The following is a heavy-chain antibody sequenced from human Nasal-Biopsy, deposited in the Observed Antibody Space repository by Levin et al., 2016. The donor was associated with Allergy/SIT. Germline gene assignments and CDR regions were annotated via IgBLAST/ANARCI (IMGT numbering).Heavy chain of an antibody. CDR3: AKGLYTNSWERAFDH. J-gene: IGHJ4*02. CDR2: ITVDGDRT. Sequence: GGSLRLSCAASAFTLSSFAMTWVRQAPGKGLEWVSAITVDGDRTYYADSIKGRFTISRDDSKNTVYLQMTSLRADDTAVYYCAKGLYTNSWERAFDHWGQGTLVTVSS. V-gene: IGHV3-23*01. CDR1: AFTLSSFA. D-gene: IGHD1-26*01.